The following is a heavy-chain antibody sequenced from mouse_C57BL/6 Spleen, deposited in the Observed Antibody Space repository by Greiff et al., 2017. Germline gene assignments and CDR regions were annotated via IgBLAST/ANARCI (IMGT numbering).Heavy chain of an antibody. V-gene: IGHV5-16*01. CDR2: INYDGSST. CDR3: ARDYGNYLYWYFDV. CDR1: GFTFSDYY. D-gene: IGHD2-1*01. J-gene: IGHJ1*03. Sequence: EVKVVESEGGLVQPGSSMKLSCTASGFTFSDYYMAWVRQVPEKGLEWVANINYDGSSTYYLDSLKSRFIISRDNAKNILYLQMSSLKSEDTATYYCARDYGNYLYWYFDVWGTGTTVTVSS.